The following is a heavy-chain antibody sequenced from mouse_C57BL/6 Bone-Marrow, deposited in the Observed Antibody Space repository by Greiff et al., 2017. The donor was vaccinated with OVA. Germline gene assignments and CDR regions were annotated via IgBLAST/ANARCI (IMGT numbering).Heavy chain of an antibody. J-gene: IGHJ1*03. CDR1: GYSITSGYY. CDR3: ARDYYGSSSYWYFDV. D-gene: IGHD1-1*01. CDR2: ISYDGSN. V-gene: IGHV3-6*01. Sequence: VQLQQSGPGLVKPSQSLSLTCSVTGYSITSGYYWNWIRQFPGNKLEWMGYISYDGSNNYNPSLKNRISITRDTSKNQFFLKLNSVTTEDTATYYCARDYYGSSSYWYFDVWGTGTTVTVSS.